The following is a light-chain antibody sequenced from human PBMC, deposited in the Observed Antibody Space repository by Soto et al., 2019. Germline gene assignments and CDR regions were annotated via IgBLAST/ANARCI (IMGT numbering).Light chain of an antibody. V-gene: IGKV1D-13*01. J-gene: IGKJ5*01. CDR1: QSISSY. CDR2: DAS. Sequence: IQMTQSPSSLSASVGDRVTITCRASQSISSYLNWYQQKPGKAPKLLMYDASSLESGVPPRFSGSGSGTDFTLSISSLQPEDFATYYCQQFNNYPLTFGQGTRLEI. CDR3: QQFNNYPLT.